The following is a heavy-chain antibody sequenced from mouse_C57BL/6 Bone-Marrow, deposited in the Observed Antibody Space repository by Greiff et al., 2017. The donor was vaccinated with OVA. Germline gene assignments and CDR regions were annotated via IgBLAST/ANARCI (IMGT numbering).Heavy chain of an antibody. CDR3: ARFGPGY. CDR1: GYTFTSYG. Sequence: QVQLQQSGAELARPGASVKLSCKASGYTFTSYGISWVKQRTGQGLEWIGEIYPGSGGPNYNEKFKGKATLTADKSSSTAYMQLSSLTSEDSAVYFCARFGPGYWGQGTTLTVSS. CDR2: IYPGSGGP. V-gene: IGHV1-81*01. J-gene: IGHJ2*01.